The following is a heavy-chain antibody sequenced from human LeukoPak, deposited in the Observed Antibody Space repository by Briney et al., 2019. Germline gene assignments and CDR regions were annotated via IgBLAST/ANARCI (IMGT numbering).Heavy chain of an antibody. Sequence: PGGSLRLSCAASGFTVSHNYMSWVRQAPGKGLEWVSVIYSGGSTYYADSVKGRFTISRDNAKNSLYLHMNSLRAEDTGVYYCARVEDRSGSYLAAYYYYYMDVWGKGTTVTVSS. D-gene: IGHD1-26*01. CDR2: IYSGGST. CDR1: GFTVSHNY. V-gene: IGHV3-53*01. CDR3: ARVEDRSGSYLAAYYYYYMDV. J-gene: IGHJ6*03.